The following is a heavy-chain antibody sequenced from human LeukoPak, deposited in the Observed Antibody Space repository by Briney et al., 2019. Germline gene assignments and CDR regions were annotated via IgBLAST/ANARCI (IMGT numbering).Heavy chain of an antibody. V-gene: IGHV3-7*01. D-gene: IGHD3-3*01. CDR1: VFTFSSYW. CDR2: IKQDGSEK. CDR3: ASAYDFWSGYYLY. J-gene: IGHJ4*02. Sequence: GGSLRLSCAASVFTFSSYWMSWVRQAPGPGLESVANIKQDGSEKYYVHSVNRRFTISRDNAKNSLYLQMNSLRAEDTAVYYCASAYDFWSGYYLYWGQGTLVTVSS.